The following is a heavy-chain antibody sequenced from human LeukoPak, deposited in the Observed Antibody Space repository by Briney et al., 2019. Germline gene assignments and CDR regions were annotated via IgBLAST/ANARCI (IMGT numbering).Heavy chain of an antibody. J-gene: IGHJ5*02. CDR1: GGSISSGDYY. D-gene: IGHD3-16*01. Sequence: SETLSLTCTVSGGSISSGDYYWSWIRQPPGKGLEWIGYIYYSGSTYYNPSLKSRVTISVDTSKNQFSLKLSSVTAADTAVYYCARVSAQWGWFDPWGQGTLVTVSS. V-gene: IGHV4-30-4*08. CDR2: IYYSGST. CDR3: ARVSAQWGWFDP.